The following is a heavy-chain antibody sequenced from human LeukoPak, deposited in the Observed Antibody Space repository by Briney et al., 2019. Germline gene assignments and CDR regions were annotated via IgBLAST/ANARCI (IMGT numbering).Heavy chain of an antibody. CDR1: GFTFSSYW. V-gene: IGHV3-7*03. J-gene: IGHJ4*02. CDR2: IRQDGSDK. CDR3: ATANWGLNF. Sequence: GGSLRLSCAASGFTFSSYWMSWVRQAPGKGLEWVANIRQDGSDKYYVDSVKGRFTISRDNAKNSLYLQVNSLRVEDTAVYYCATANWGLNFWGQGTLVTVSS. D-gene: IGHD7-27*01.